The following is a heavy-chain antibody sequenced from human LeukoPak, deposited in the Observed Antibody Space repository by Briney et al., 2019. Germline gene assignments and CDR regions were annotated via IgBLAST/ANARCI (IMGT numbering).Heavy chain of an antibody. CDR3: ARGFRYYDILTGYSSGEYFDY. J-gene: IGHJ4*02. V-gene: IGHV4-31*03. Sequence: SETLSLTCTVSGGSISSGGYYWRWIRQHPGKGLEWIGYTYYSGSTYYNPSLKSRVTISVDTSKNQFSLKLSSVTAADTAVYYCARGFRYYDILTGYSSGEYFDYWGQGTLVTVSS. D-gene: IGHD3-9*01. CDR1: GGSISSGGYY. CDR2: TYYSGST.